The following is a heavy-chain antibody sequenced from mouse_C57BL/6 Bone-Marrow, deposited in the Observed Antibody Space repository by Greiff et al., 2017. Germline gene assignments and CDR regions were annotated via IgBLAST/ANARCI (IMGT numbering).Heavy chain of an antibody. J-gene: IGHJ1*03. CDR2: ISSGGSYT. CDR3: ARRGDGRDWYFDV. Sequence: EVKLMESGGDLVKPGGSLKLSCAASGFTFSSYGMSWVRQTPDKRLEWVATISSGGSYTYYPDSVKGRFTISRDNAKKTLYLQMSSLKSEDTAMYYCARRGDGRDWYFDVWGTGTTVTVSS. V-gene: IGHV5-6*02. CDR1: GFTFSSYG.